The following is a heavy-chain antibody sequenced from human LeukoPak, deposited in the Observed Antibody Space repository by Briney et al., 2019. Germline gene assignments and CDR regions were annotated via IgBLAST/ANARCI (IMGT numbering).Heavy chain of an antibody. CDR2: ISYDGSNK. V-gene: IGHV3-30-3*01. J-gene: IGHJ6*03. D-gene: IGHD2-2*01. CDR1: GFTFSSYA. CDR3: ARDKNQLRYYYYYYMDV. Sequence: GGSLRLSCAASGFTFSSYAMHWVRQAPGKGLEWVAVISYDGSNKYYADSVKGRFTISRDNSKNTLYLQMNSLRAEGTAVYYCARDKNQLRYYYYYYMDVWGKGTTVTVSS.